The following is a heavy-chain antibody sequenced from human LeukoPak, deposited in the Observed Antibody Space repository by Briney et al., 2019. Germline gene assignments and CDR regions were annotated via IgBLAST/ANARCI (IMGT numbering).Heavy chain of an antibody. CDR1: GGSTSSIDYY. CDR3: ARDRRDFTMNYSYYYMDV. V-gene: IGHV4-39*07. CDR2: SYYSGST. D-gene: IGHD3-3*01. J-gene: IGHJ6*03. Sequence: SETLSLTCGVSGGSTSSIDYYWGWIRQPPGKGLEWFGISYYSGSTYYDPSLRSRVTISVDTSKNQFSLKLTSVTAADTAVYYCARDRRDFTMNYSYYYMDVWGKGTTVTVSS.